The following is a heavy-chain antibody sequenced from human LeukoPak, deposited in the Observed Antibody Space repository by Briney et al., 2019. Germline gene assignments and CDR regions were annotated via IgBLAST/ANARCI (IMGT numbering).Heavy chain of an antibody. CDR1: GYTFTGYY. Sequence: ASVKVSCKASGYTFTGYYMHWVRQAPGQGLEWMGWINPNSGGTNYAQKFQGRVTMTRDTSISTAYMELSTLRSDDTALYYCARTLYIAAVPGGFDYWCQGTLVTVSS. CDR3: ARTLYIAAVPGGFDY. J-gene: IGHJ4*02. CDR2: INPNSGGT. V-gene: IGHV1-2*02. D-gene: IGHD6-13*01.